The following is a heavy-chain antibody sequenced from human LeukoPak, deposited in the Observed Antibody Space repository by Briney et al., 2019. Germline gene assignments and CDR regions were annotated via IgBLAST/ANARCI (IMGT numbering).Heavy chain of an antibody. CDR3: ASQSQWFGELCYYFDY. V-gene: IGHV4-39*01. CDR2: IYYSGST. Sequence: SETLSLTCTVSGGSISSSSYYWGWIRQPPGKGLEWIGSIYYSGSTYYSPSLKSRVTISVDTSKNQFSLKLSSVTAADTAVYYCASQSQWFGELCYYFDYWGQGTLVTVSS. D-gene: IGHD3-10*01. CDR1: GGSISSSSYY. J-gene: IGHJ4*02.